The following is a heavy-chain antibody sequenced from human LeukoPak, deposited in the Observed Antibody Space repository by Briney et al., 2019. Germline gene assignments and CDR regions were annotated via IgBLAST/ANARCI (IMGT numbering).Heavy chain of an antibody. J-gene: IGHJ4*02. V-gene: IGHV3-30*02. CDR1: GFNFRTYG. CDR3: AKGSSTSCHD. D-gene: IGHD2-2*01. CDR2: IRNDGSNK. Sequence: GGSLRLSCVASGFNFRTYGMDWVRQAPGKGLEWVAFIRNDGSNKYYADSVKGRFTISRDNSKNTLYLQMNSLRAEDTGVYYCAKGSSTSCHDWGQGTLVTVSS.